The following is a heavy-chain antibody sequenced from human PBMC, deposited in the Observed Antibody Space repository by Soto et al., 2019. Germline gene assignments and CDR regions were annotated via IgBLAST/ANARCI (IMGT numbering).Heavy chain of an antibody. CDR1: GFTFSAYW. CDR3: ARGGLCSGHNCPFDY. D-gene: IGHD2-15*01. Sequence: EVQLVESGGGLVQPGGSLRLSCAASGFTFSAYWMHWVRQAPGKGLVWVSHINSDGSSTSYVDSVKGRFTISRDNAMNRLYLQMNDLRAEDTAVYYCARGGLCSGHNCPFDYWGQGTPVPVSS. J-gene: IGHJ4*02. CDR2: INSDGSST. V-gene: IGHV3-74*01.